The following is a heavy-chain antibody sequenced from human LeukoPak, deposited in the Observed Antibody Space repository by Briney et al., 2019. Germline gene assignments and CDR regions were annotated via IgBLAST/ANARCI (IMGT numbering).Heavy chain of an antibody. J-gene: IGHJ4*02. D-gene: IGHD5-12*01. CDR3: ASPVSGYDFDY. Sequence: SETLSLTCTVSGYSISSGYYWGWMRQPPGKGLEWIGSFYHTGSTYYNPSLKSRVTISVDTSKNQFSLKLSSVTAADTAVYYCASPVSGYDFDYWGQGTLVTVSS. V-gene: IGHV4-38-2*02. CDR1: GYSISSGYY. CDR2: FYHTGST.